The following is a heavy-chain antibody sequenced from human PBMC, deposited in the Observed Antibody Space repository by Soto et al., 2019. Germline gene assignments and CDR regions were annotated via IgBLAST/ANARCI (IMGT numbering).Heavy chain of an antibody. CDR3: ARFFGSGFDY. CDR1: GFTFSTDS. J-gene: IGHJ4*02. V-gene: IGHV3-48*02. CDR2: ISTSGATR. D-gene: IGHD6-19*01. Sequence: EVQLVESGGGLVQPGGSLRLSCVASGFTFSTDSMNWVRQAPGKGLEWVAHISTSGATRYYADSVKGRFTISRDNAKTSPYLQMGSLRNEDTAVYYCARFFGSGFDYWGQGTLVTVPS.